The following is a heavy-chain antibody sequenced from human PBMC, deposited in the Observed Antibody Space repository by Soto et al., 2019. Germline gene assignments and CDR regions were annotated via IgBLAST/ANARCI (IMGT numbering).Heavy chain of an antibody. CDR3: TRGPSRSDYGRYYYPYYYDF. CDR2: IRSKAYGATT. V-gene: IGHV3-49*03. D-gene: IGHD3-22*01. J-gene: IGHJ4*02. Sequence: PGGSLRLSCSGSGFTFRDYALTWFRQAPGKGLEWVGLIRSKAYGATTQYAASVNGRFSISRDDSENIAYLQMSGLKSEDTGVYYCTRGPSRSDYGRYYYPYYYDFWGQGTLVTVYS. CDR1: GFTFRDYA.